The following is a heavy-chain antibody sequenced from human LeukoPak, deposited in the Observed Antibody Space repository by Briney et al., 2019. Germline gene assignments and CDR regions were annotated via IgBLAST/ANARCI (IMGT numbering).Heavy chain of an antibody. Sequence: QAGGSLRLSCAASGFTFSSYGMSWVRQAPGKGLEWVSAISGSGGSTYYADSVKGRFTISRDNSKNTLYLQMNSLRAEDTALCYCARLSAYYYGSYFYYYMDVWGKGATVTVSS. CDR3: ARLSAYYYGSYFYYYMDV. V-gene: IGHV3-23*01. J-gene: IGHJ6*03. CDR2: ISGSGGST. CDR1: GFTFSSYG. D-gene: IGHD3-10*01.